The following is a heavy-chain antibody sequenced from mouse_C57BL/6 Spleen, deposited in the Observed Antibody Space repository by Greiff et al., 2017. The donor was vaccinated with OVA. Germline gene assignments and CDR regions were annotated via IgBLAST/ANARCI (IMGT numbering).Heavy chain of an antibody. CDR3: ARKGGYDYGWFAY. Sequence: QVQLQQPGTELVKPGASVKLSCKASGYTFTSYWMHWVKQRPGQGLEWIGDIYPGSGSTNYNEKFKSKATLTVDTSSSTAYMQLSSLTSEDSAVYYCARKGGYDYGWFAYWGQGTLVTVSA. CDR2: IYPGSGST. D-gene: IGHD2-4*01. J-gene: IGHJ3*01. V-gene: IGHV1-55*01. CDR1: GYTFTSYW.